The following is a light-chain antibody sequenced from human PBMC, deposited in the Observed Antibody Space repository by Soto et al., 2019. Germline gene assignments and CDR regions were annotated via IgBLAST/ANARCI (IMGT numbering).Light chain of an antibody. CDR1: QSISTN. V-gene: IGKV1-39*01. CDR3: QKSHTTLFT. J-gene: IGKJ3*01. Sequence: DLQMTQSPSSLSASVGARVTITCRASQSISTNLNWYQQKPGKAPKLLISGASALQGGVSSRFSGSGSGTGFTLTISSLQPEDSATYFCQKSHTTLFTFGPGTTGDLK. CDR2: GAS.